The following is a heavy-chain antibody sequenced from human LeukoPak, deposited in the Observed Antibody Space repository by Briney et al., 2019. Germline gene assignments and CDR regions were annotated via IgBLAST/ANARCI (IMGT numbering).Heavy chain of an antibody. J-gene: IGHJ4*02. V-gene: IGHV4-34*01. Sequence: PSETLSLTCAVYGGSFSGYYWSWIRQPPGKGLEWIGEINHSGSTNYNPSLKSRVAISVDTSKNQLSLKLSSVTAADTAVYYCASAGYYYDSSGYYSAFHYWGQGTLVTVSS. CDR1: GGSFSGYY. CDR3: ASAGYYYDSSGYYSAFHY. D-gene: IGHD3-22*01. CDR2: INHSGST.